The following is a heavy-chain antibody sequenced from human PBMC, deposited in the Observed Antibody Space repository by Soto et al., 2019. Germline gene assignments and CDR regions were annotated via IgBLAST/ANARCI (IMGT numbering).Heavy chain of an antibody. Sequence: EVQLVESGGGLVQPGGSLRLSCAASGFTFSSYSMNWVRQAPGKGLEWVSYISSSSSTIYYAESVKGRFTISRDNAKNSLYLQMNSLRAEDTAVYYCARDPVGAIRHAFDIWGQGTMVTVSS. D-gene: IGHD2-2*02. V-gene: IGHV3-48*01. J-gene: IGHJ3*02. CDR3: ARDPVGAIRHAFDI. CDR1: GFTFSSYS. CDR2: ISSSSSTI.